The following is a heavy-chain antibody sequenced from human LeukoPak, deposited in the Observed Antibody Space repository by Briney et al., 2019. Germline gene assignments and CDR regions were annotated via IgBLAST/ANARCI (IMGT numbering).Heavy chain of an antibody. CDR2: INHSGST. J-gene: IGHJ4*02. CDR1: GGSFSGYY. V-gene: IGHV4-34*01. CDR3: ARKGSGLRP. Sequence: AETLSLTCAVHGGSFSGYYWSWIRQPPGKGLEWIGEINHSGSTNYKPSLTSRVTISVDTSKNQFSLKLSSVTAADTAVYYCARKGSGLRPWGQGTLVTVSS. D-gene: IGHD6-19*01.